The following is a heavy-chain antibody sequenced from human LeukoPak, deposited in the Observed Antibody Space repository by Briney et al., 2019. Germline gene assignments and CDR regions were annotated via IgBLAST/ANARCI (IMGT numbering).Heavy chain of an antibody. V-gene: IGHV3-30*03. D-gene: IGHD3-16*02. J-gene: IGHJ6*02. CDR2: LSFDGSNE. CDR1: GFTFSNYG. CDR3: AREERDYVWGSYRYYYYYGIDV. Sequence: GGSLRLSCAASGFTFSNYGMHWVRQSPGRGLEWVAFLSFDGSNEFYADSLKGRFTISRDNSKDTLYLQMDSLRAEDTALYYCAREERDYVWGSYRYYYYYGIDVWGQGTTVTVSS.